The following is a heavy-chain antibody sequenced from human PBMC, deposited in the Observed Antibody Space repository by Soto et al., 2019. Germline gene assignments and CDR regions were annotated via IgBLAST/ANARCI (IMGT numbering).Heavy chain of an antibody. Sequence: GGSLRLSCAASGFTFSNYWMSWVRQAPGKGLEWVANIKQDGSESNYADSVKGRLTISRDNAENSLYLQMTSLRAEDTAVYYCASARHIGPWGQGTLVTVSS. V-gene: IGHV3-7*01. D-gene: IGHD2-21*01. J-gene: IGHJ5*02. CDR2: IKQDGSES. CDR1: GFTFSNYW. CDR3: ASARHIGP.